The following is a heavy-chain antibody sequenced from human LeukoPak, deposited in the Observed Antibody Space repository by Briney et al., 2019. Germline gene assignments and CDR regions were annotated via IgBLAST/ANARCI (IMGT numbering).Heavy chain of an antibody. D-gene: IGHD5-18*01. V-gene: IGHV1-46*01. CDR3: ARVAVDTAYDY. Sequence: GASVKVSCKASGYTFTSYYMHWVRQAPGQGLEWMGIINPSGGSTSYAQKFQGRVTMTRDMSTSTVYMELSSLRSEDTAVYYCARVAVDTAYDYWGQGTLVTVSS. J-gene: IGHJ4*02. CDR1: GYTFTSYY. CDR2: INPSGGST.